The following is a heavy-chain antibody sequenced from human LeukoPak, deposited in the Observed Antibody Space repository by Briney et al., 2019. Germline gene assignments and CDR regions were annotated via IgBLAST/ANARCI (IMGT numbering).Heavy chain of an antibody. CDR3: AAERGGSAEYFQH. CDR1: GYTLTDYY. CDR2: INPNSGGT. V-gene: IGHV1-2*06. D-gene: IGHD2-15*01. Sequence: GASVKVSCKASGYTLTDYYMHWVRQAPGQGLEWMGRINPNSGGTNYAQKFQGRVTMTRDTSISTVYMELSRLRSEDTAVYYCAAERGGSAEYFQHWGQGTLVTVSS. J-gene: IGHJ1*01.